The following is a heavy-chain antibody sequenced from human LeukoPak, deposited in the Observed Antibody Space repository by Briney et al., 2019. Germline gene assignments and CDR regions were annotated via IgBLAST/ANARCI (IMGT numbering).Heavy chain of an antibody. J-gene: IGHJ5*02. D-gene: IGHD4-17*01. CDR3: AKVSASRYGDYKSWFDP. Sequence: GGSLRLSCAASGFTFSTYSMNWVRQAPGKGLEWLSSISSNSRTMYYADSVKGRFTISRDNSKNTLYLQMNSLRAEDTAVYYCAKVSASRYGDYKSWFDPWGQRTLVTVSS. CDR1: GFTFSTYS. CDR2: ISSNSRTM. V-gene: IGHV3-48*01.